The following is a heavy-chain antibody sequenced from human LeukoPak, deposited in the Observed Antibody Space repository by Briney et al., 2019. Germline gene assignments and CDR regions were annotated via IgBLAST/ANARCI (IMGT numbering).Heavy chain of an antibody. J-gene: IGHJ4*02. V-gene: IGHV4-39*01. Sequence: SDTLSLTCTVSCGSISSSSYHWGWIRQPPGKGLEWIGSIYYSGRTYYNPSLKSRVTISVDTSKNQFSLKLSSVTAADTAVYYCARITMVRGVTFDYWGQGTLVTVSS. CDR3: ARITMVRGVTFDY. CDR2: IYYSGRT. CDR1: CGSISSSSYH. D-gene: IGHD3-10*01.